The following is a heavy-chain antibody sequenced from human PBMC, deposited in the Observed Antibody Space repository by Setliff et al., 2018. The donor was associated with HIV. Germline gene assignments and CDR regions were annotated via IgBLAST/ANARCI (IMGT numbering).Heavy chain of an antibody. J-gene: IGHJ4*02. Sequence: SETLSLTCDVSGGSVTSDRYYWAWIRQPPGRGLEWIGTIYYSGSTHYNPSLKSRLTISVDMYKNQLSLKLSSVTGADTAVYFCARALAGGSGWNYFDLWGPGTLVTV. V-gene: IGHV4-39*07. D-gene: IGHD6-19*01. CDR3: ARALAGGSGWNYFDL. CDR1: GGSVTSDRYY. CDR2: IYYSGST.